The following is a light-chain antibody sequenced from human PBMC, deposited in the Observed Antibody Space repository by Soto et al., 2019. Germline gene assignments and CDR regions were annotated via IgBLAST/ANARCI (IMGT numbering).Light chain of an antibody. CDR2: DVN. CDR3: CSYAGSPYV. J-gene: IGLJ1*01. CDR1: SSDVGNYNY. Sequence: QPVLTQPRSVSGAPGQSVAISCTGTSSDVGNYNYVSWYQQHPGKAPKVIIYDVNKRPSGVPDRFSGSKSGNTASLTISGLQAEDEADYYCCSYAGSPYVFGTGTKVTVL. V-gene: IGLV2-11*01.